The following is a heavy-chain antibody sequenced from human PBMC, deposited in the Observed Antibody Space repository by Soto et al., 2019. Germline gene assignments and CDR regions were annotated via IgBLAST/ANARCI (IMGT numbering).Heavy chain of an antibody. J-gene: IGHJ6*02. CDR1: GYTFSRNG. Sequence: ASVKVSCHASGYTFSRNGLSWVRQAPGHGLEWMCWITGYNGNTKYAQNLQGRGTVTADTSTSTAYMELRSLRSDDTAVYYCARGVSDYVGYNGMDVWGQGTTVT. CDR3: ARGVSDYVGYNGMDV. CDR2: ITGYNGNT. V-gene: IGHV1-18*01. D-gene: IGHD4-17*01.